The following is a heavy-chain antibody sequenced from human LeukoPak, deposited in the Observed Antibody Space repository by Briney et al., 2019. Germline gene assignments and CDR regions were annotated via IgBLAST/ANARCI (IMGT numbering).Heavy chain of an antibody. J-gene: IGHJ4*02. V-gene: IGHV1-2*02. CDR2: INPNSGGT. CDR1: GYTFTGYY. D-gene: IGHD3-22*01. Sequence: ASVKVSCKASGYTFTGYYMHWVRQAPGQGLEWMGWINPNSGGTNYAQKFQGRVTITADKSTSTAYMELSSLRSEDTAVYYCARVSYDSSGRIFDYWGQGTLVTVSS. CDR3: ARVSYDSSGRIFDY.